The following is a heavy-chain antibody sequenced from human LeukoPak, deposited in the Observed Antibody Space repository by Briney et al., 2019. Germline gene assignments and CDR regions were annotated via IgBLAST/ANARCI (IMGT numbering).Heavy chain of an antibody. Sequence: SETLSLTCAVYGGSFSGYYWSWIRQPPGKGLEWIGEINHSGSTNYNPSLKSRVTISVDTSKNQFSLKLSSVTAADTAVYYCARLGDYDFWSGYSSARTFDYWGQGTLVTVSS. V-gene: IGHV4-34*01. CDR1: GGSFSGYY. J-gene: IGHJ4*02. CDR3: ARLGDYDFWSGYSSARTFDY. D-gene: IGHD3-3*01. CDR2: INHSGST.